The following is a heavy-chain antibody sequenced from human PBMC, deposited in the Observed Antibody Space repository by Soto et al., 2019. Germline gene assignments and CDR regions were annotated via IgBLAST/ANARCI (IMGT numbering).Heavy chain of an antibody. D-gene: IGHD5-12*01. CDR3: ARPRYSGDNPDALEI. Sequence: QVQLVVSGGAVVQPGTSLRLSCTASGFTFSSYRMRWVRQAPGKGLEWVATIWYDGSHKFYVDSVKGRFAVSRDNSKNTVYLQMNSLTGEDTAVYYCARPRYSGDNPDALEIWGRGTLVTISS. CDR1: GFTFSSYR. V-gene: IGHV3-33*01. CDR2: IWYDGSHK. J-gene: IGHJ3*02.